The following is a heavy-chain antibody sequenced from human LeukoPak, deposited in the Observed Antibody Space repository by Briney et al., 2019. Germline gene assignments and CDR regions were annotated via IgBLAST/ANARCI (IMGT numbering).Heavy chain of an antibody. J-gene: IGHJ3*02. CDR1: GFTFSSYG. CDR2: ISYDGSNK. V-gene: IGHV3-30*03. CDR3: ARDQGSSGKQGAFDI. D-gene: IGHD6-19*01. Sequence: GGSLRLSCAASGFTFSSYGMHWVRQAPGKGLEWVAVISYDGSNKYYADSVKGRFTISRDNSKSTLYLQMNSLRAEDTAVYYCARDQGSSGKQGAFDIWGQGTMVTVSS.